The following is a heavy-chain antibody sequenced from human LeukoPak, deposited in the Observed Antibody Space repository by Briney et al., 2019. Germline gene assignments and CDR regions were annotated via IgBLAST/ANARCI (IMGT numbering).Heavy chain of an antibody. V-gene: IGHV4-30-4*01. CDR3: ARDYYYYGSGSYYDLRYGMDV. J-gene: IGHJ6*02. D-gene: IGHD3-10*01. CDR2: IYYSGST. Sequence: SQTLSLTCTVSGGSISSGDYYWSWLRQPPGKGLEWIGYIYYSGSTYYNPSLKSLITISVDTSKNQFSLKLSSVTAADTAVYYCARDYYYYGSGSYYDLRYGMDVWGQGTTVTVSS. CDR1: GGSISSGDYY.